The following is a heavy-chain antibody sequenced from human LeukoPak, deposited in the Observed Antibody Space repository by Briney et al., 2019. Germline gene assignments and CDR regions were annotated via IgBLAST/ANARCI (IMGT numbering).Heavy chain of an antibody. V-gene: IGHV1-2*04. Sequence: ASLKVSCKASGYTFTAYSMHWVRQAPGQGLEWMGWINPNSGGTNYAQKFQGWVTMTRDTSISTAYMELSRLRSDDTAVYYCARGFILYSGSYYEGDWFDPWGQGTLVTVSS. D-gene: IGHD1-26*01. CDR1: GYTFTAYS. CDR2: INPNSGGT. J-gene: IGHJ5*02. CDR3: ARGFILYSGSYYEGDWFDP.